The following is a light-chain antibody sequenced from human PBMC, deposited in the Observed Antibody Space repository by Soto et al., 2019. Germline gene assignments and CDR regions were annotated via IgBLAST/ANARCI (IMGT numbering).Light chain of an antibody. V-gene: IGKV3-20*01. CDR2: GAS. CDR3: QQYVSSSWA. CDR1: QSVTNSF. Sequence: EIVLAQSPGTLSLSPGERATLSCRASQSVTNSFLAWYQQKPGQAPRLLIYGASRRATGIPDRFTGSGSGTDFTLTISRLEPEDFAVYYCQQYVSSSWAFGQGTKVDIK. J-gene: IGKJ1*01.